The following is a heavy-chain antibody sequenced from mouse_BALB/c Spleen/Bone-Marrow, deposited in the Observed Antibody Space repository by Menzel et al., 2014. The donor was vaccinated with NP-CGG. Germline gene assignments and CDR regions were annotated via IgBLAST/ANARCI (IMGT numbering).Heavy chain of an antibody. J-gene: IGHJ1*01. CDR2: ILPGSGST. D-gene: IGHD1-1*01. CDR1: GYTFSSYW. V-gene: IGHV1-9*01. Sequence: VHLVESGAELMKPGASVKTSCKATGYTFSSYWIEWVKQRPGHGLEWIGEILPGSGSTNYNEKFKGKATFTADTSSNTAYMQLSSLTSEDSAVYYCAREDGLWYFDVWGAGTTVTVSS. CDR3: AREDGLWYFDV.